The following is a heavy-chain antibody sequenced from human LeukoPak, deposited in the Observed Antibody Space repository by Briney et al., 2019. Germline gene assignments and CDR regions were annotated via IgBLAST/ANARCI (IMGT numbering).Heavy chain of an antibody. V-gene: IGHV4-39*07. D-gene: IGHD6-13*01. CDR3: ARIPLPKAGIAAAGRAVLSVPNWFDP. Sequence: PSETLSLTCSVSGGSISSTTYYWGWIRQPPGKGLEWIGSISYSGSTYYNPSLKSRVTISVDTSKNQFSLKLSSVTAADTAVYYCARIPLPKAGIAAAGRAVLSVPNWFDPWGQGTLVTVSS. CDR2: ISYSGST. CDR1: GGSISSTTYY. J-gene: IGHJ5*02.